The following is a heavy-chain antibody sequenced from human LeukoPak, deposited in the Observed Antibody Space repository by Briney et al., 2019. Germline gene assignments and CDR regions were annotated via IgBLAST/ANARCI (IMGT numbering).Heavy chain of an antibody. CDR1: GCAFIGTS. J-gene: IGHJ4*02. D-gene: IGHD3-10*01. V-gene: IGHV1-2*02. Sequence: ASVRVSCKASGCAFIGTSIHWVREVPGQGLEWVGRIDPNNGDTYYAQKFQGRVIMTWDTSISTGYMELSRLKSDDRAVYYCTKDKMGSYEHWGQGTLVTVSS. CDR3: TKDKMGSYEH. CDR2: IDPNNGDT.